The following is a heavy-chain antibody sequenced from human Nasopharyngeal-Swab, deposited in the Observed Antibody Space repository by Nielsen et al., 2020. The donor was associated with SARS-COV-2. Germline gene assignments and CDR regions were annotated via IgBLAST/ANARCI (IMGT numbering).Heavy chain of an antibody. CDR2: IIPIFGTA. V-gene: IGHV1-69*13. CDR1: GGTFGSYA. J-gene: IGHJ5*02. CDR3: ARAPPGYYDSSGYARFDP. Sequence: SVKVSCKASGGTFGSYAISWVRQAPGQGLEWMGGIIPIFGTANYAQKFQGRVTITADESTSTAYMELSSLRSEDTAVYYCARAPPGYYDSSGYARFDPWGQGTLVTVSS. D-gene: IGHD3-22*01.